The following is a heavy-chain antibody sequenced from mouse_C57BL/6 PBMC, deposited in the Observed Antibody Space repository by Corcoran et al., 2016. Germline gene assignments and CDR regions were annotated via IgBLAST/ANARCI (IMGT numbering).Heavy chain of an antibody. CDR2: INPNNGGT. CDR1: GYTFTDYY. CDR3: ARWLYDY. D-gene: IGHD2-2*01. V-gene: IGHV1-26*01. Sequence: EVQLQQSGPELVKPGASVKISCKASGYTFTDYYMNWVKQSHGKSLDWIGDINPNNGGTSYNQKFKGKATLTVDKSSSTAYMELRSLTSEDSAVYYCARWLYDYWGQGTTLTVSS. J-gene: IGHJ2*01.